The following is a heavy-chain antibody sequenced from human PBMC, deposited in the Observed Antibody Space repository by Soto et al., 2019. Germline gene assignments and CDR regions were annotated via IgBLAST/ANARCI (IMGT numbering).Heavy chain of an antibody. CDR1: GFNFGDSG. J-gene: IGHJ4*02. CDR2: IKSKTDGGTT. D-gene: IGHD4-4*01. V-gene: IGHV3-15*07. Sequence: GGSLRLSCAASGFNFGDSGMHWFRQAPGKGLEWVGRIKSKTDGGTTDYAAPVKGRFTISRDDSKNTLYLQMNSLKTEDTAVYYCTTEHMTTPFDYWGQGTLVTVSS. CDR3: TTEHMTTPFDY.